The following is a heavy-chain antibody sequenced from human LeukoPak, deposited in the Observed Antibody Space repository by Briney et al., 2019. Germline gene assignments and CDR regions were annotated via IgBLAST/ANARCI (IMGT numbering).Heavy chain of an antibody. V-gene: IGHV4-34*01. CDR1: GGSFRGYY. CDR2: INHSGST. CDR3: ARANQQLDAFDI. J-gene: IGHJ3*02. D-gene: IGHD6-13*01. Sequence: SETLSLTCAVYGGSFRGYYWSWIRQPPRKGLEWIGEINHSGSTNYNPSLKSRVTISVDTSKNQFSLKLSSVTAADTAVYYCARANQQLDAFDIWGQGTMVTVPS.